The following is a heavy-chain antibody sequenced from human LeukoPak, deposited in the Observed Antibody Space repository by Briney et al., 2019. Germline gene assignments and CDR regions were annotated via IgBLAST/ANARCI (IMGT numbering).Heavy chain of an antibody. CDR3: ARGVSVYYDSSGYYYFDY. D-gene: IGHD3-22*01. CDR2: IYYSGST. Sequence: SETLSLTCTVSGDSISSDAFYWSWVRQHPGKGLEWIGYIYYSGSTSYNPSLKSRPTISVDTSKNQFSLKLRSVTAADTAVYYCARGVSVYYDSSGYYYFDYCGQGTLVTVSS. V-gene: IGHV4-31*03. CDR1: GDSISSDAFY. J-gene: IGHJ4*02.